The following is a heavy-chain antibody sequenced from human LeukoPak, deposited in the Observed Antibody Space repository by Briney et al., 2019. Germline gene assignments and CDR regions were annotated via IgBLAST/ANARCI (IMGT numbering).Heavy chain of an antibody. CDR2: IDPGGDI. Sequence: GGSLRLSCAASGFSFTAYSMNWVRQAPGRGLEWMSYIDPGGDIYHADSVTGRFTVSRDTAKNSLYLQMNGLRVEDTAVYYCTRRFDSWGQGTLVTVSS. V-gene: IGHV3-48*01. CDR1: GFSFTAYS. CDR3: TRRFDS. J-gene: IGHJ4*02.